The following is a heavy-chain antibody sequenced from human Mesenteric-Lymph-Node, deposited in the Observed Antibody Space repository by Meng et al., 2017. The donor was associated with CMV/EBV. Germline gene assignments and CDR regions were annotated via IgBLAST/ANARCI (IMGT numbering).Heavy chain of an antibody. D-gene: IGHD3-3*01. V-gene: IGHV3-7*01. CDR3: ARGEYDFWSGYQAIDY. Sequence: GGSLRLSCAASGFSFSVYWMTWVRQAPGKGLEWVANMNQDGTEKTYVDSVRGRFTISRDNAKNSLYLQMNSLRAEDTAVYYCARGEYDFWSGYQAIDYWGQGTLVTVSS. CDR1: GFSFSVYW. CDR2: MNQDGTEK. J-gene: IGHJ4*02.